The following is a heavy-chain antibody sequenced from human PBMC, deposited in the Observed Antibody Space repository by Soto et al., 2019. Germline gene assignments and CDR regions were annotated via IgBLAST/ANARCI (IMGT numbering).Heavy chain of an antibody. CDR2: IYPGDSDT. V-gene: IGHV5-51*01. CDR1: GYSFTSYW. Sequence: GESLKISCKGSGYSFTSYWIGWVRQMPGKGLEWMGIIYPGDSDTRYSPSFQGQVTISADKSISTAYLQWSSLKASDTAMYYCARAPHIVLMVYALKRGIGWFDPWGQGTLVTVSS. D-gene: IGHD2-8*01. J-gene: IGHJ5*02. CDR3: ARAPHIVLMVYALKRGIGWFDP.